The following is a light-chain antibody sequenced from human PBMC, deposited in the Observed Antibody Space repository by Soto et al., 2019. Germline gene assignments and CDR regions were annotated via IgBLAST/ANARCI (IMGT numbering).Light chain of an antibody. Sequence: DIQMTQSPSSLSASVGDRVTITCQASQGISNYLNWYQQKPGQAPKLLIYDASSLETGVPSRISGRGSGTHFTFTISILQPEDVATYYCQQYDDLPYTFGQGTKLEIK. CDR2: DAS. CDR3: QQYDDLPYT. CDR1: QGISNY. J-gene: IGKJ2*01. V-gene: IGKV1-33*01.